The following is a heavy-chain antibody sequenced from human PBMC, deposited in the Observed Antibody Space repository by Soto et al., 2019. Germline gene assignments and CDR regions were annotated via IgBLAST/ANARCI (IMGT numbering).Heavy chain of an antibody. Sequence: ESGGGLVQTGGSLRLSCAASGFRFTNSWMSWVRQAPGKGLEWVAHINQDGSQKYYVDSVKGRFTISRDNAKSSLYLQMNSLRAEDTAVYYFATGADDVDEDQFQHWGPGTLVSVSA. V-gene: IGHV3-7*01. CDR1: GFRFTNSW. J-gene: IGHJ1*01. CDR2: INQDGSQK. CDR3: ATGADDVDEDQFQH. D-gene: IGHD7-27*01.